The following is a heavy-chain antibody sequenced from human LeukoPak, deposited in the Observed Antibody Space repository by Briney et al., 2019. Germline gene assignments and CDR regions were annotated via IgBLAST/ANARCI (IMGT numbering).Heavy chain of an antibody. D-gene: IGHD6-6*01. J-gene: IGHJ4*02. CDR1: GFTFSSYA. V-gene: IGHV3-23*01. Sequence: GGSLRLSCAASGFTFSSYAMSWVRQAPGKGLEWVSAISGSGGSTYYADSVKGRFTVSRDNSKNTLYLQMNSLRSDDTAAYFCAKGSSSTITARLNYWGQGTLVTVSS. CDR2: ISGSGGST. CDR3: AKGSSSTITARLNY.